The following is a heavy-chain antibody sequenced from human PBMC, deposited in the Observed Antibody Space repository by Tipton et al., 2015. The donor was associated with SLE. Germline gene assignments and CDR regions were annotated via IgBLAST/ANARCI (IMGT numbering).Heavy chain of an antibody. J-gene: IGHJ4*02. CDR3: ARSIYRMQLFDT. V-gene: IGHV4-61*02. CDR2: VYTAGTT. Sequence: TLSLTCTVSDGSIRSTNYYWGWIRQPAGKGLEWIGRVYTAGTTNYNPSLKSRVTISLDKSKNQFSLKLTSVTAADTVVYFCARSIYRMQLFDTWGQGSLVTVSS. CDR1: DGSIRSTNYY. D-gene: IGHD1-14*01.